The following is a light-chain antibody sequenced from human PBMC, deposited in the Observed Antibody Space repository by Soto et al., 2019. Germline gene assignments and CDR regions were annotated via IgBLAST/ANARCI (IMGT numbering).Light chain of an antibody. CDR2: EVS. V-gene: IGLV2-14*01. Sequence: QSVVTQPASVSGSPGQSITISCTGTSSDVGGYDYVSWYQQYPGKAHRLIIYEVSNRPSGVSNRFSGSKSGNTASLTISGLRAEDEGDYFCSSYTGTSALILFGGGTQLTVL. CDR3: SSYTGTSALIL. J-gene: IGLJ2*01. CDR1: SSDVGGYDY.